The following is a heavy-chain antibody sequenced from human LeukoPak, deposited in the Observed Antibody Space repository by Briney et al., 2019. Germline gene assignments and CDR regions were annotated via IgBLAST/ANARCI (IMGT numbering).Heavy chain of an antibody. Sequence: GGSLRLSCAASGFTVSSNYMNWVRQAPGKGLEWVSGISGSGGNTYYADSVKGRFTISRDNSKNTLYLQMNSLRAEDTAVYYCAKVSAEMGDVDYWGQGTLVTVSS. D-gene: IGHD3-16*01. CDR3: AKVSAEMGDVDY. V-gene: IGHV3-23*01. J-gene: IGHJ4*02. CDR1: GFTVSSNY. CDR2: ISGSGGNT.